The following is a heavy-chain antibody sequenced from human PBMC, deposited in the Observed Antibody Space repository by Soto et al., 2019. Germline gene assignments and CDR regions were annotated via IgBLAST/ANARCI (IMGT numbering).Heavy chain of an antibody. Sequence: QVQLVQSGAEVKKPGASVKVSCKASGYTFTSYGISWVRQAPGQGLEWMGWISAYNGNTNYAQKLQGRVTMTTDTSTSTASMELRSLRSDDTAVDYCARVVGYYYDSSGYFDYWGQGTLVTVSS. CDR1: GYTFTSYG. D-gene: IGHD3-22*01. CDR3: ARVVGYYYDSSGYFDY. CDR2: ISAYNGNT. J-gene: IGHJ4*02. V-gene: IGHV1-18*01.